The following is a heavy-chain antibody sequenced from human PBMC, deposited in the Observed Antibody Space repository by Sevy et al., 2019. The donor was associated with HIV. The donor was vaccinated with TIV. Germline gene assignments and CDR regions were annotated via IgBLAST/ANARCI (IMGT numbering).Heavy chain of an antibody. Sequence: GGSLRLSCAASGFTFSSYAMTWVRQAPGKGLEWVSGIGGSGVSTFYADSVRGRFTVSRDNAKNSLYLQMNTLRADDTAVYFCARDTTYYYDSSGLVFDYWGQGTLVTVSS. V-gene: IGHV3-23*01. J-gene: IGHJ4*02. CDR2: IGGSGVST. CDR3: ARDTTYYYDSSGLVFDY. D-gene: IGHD3-22*01. CDR1: GFTFSSYA.